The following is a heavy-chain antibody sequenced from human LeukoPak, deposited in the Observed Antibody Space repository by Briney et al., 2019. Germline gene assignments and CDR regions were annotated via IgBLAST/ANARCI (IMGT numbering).Heavy chain of an antibody. V-gene: IGHV1-46*01. CDR1: GYTFTNYY. D-gene: IGHD6-19*01. CDR2: INRSGDST. Sequence: ASVEVSCKASGYTFTNYYMHWVRQAPGQGLEWMGVINRSGDSTNYAQKFQGRVTMTRDTSTSTVSMELSSLRSEDTAVYYCARDNSGSHGYFDYWGQGTLVTVSS. CDR3: ARDNSGSHGYFDY. J-gene: IGHJ4*02.